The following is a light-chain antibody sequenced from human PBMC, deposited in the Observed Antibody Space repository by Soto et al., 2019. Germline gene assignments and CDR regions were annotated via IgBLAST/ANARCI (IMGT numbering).Light chain of an antibody. Sequence: QSALTQRASVSGSPGQSITISCTGTSSDVGAYNYVSWYQHHPGKVPKLLIYEVSNRPSGVSNRFSGSKSGNTASLTISGLQAEDEADCYCSSYTSSSTLYVFGTGTKVTVL. CDR2: EVS. V-gene: IGLV2-14*01. CDR1: SSDVGAYNY. J-gene: IGLJ1*01. CDR3: SSYTSSSTLYV.